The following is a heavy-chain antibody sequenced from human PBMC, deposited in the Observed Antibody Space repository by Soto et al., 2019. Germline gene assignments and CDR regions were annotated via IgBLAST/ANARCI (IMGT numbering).Heavy chain of an antibody. J-gene: IGHJ6*02. CDR1: GGSISSGGYY. Sequence: PSETLSLTCTVSGGSISSGGYYWSWIRQHPGKGLEWIGYIYYSGSTYYNPSLKSRVTISVDTSKNQFSLKLSSVTAADTAVYYCARDRRWVLVRHYYYYYGMDVWGQGTKVTVSS. CDR2: IYYSGST. CDR3: ARDRRWVLVRHYYYYYGMDV. V-gene: IGHV4-31*03. D-gene: IGHD3-10*01.